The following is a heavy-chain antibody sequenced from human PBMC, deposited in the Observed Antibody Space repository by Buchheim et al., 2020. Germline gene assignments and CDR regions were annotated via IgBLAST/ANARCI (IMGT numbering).Heavy chain of an antibody. D-gene: IGHD5-18*01. CDR2: IIPIFGTA. J-gene: IGHJ4*02. Sequence: QVQLVQSGAEVKKPGSSVKVSCKASGGTFSSYAISWVRQAPGQGLEWMGGIIPIFGTANYAPQFQGRVTITADESTSTAYVELSSQRSEDAAVYYCERLDSYDSYPRDYWGQRTL. V-gene: IGHV1-69*01. CDR1: GGTFSSYA. CDR3: ERLDSYDSYPRDY.